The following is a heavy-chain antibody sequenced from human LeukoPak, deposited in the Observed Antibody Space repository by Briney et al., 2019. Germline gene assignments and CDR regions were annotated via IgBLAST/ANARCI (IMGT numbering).Heavy chain of an antibody. D-gene: IGHD2-15*01. Sequence: GASVKVSCKASGYPFTGYYLHWVRQAPGQGLEWMGWINPNSGFTNYAQKFQGRVTMTRDTSISTAYMELSSLRSEDTAVYYCASLGYCSGGSCGDYYYYGMDVWGQGTTVTVSS. V-gene: IGHV1-2*02. J-gene: IGHJ6*02. CDR1: GYPFTGYY. CDR3: ASLGYCSGGSCGDYYYYGMDV. CDR2: INPNSGFT.